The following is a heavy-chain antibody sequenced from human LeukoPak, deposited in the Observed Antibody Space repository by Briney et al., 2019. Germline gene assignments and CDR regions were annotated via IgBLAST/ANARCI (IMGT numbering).Heavy chain of an antibody. Sequence: SETLSLTCHVSGGSIRWYYWGWIRQPPGEGPEWDGYNYFSGNTNYNPSLKSRVTISVDTSKNQFSLKLSSVTAADTAVYYCARHSNGGDCSGSSCYVFDYWGQGTLVTVSS. D-gene: IGHD2-15*01. V-gene: IGHV4-59*08. CDR2: NYFSGNT. CDR3: ARHSNGGDCSGSSCYVFDY. CDR1: GGSIRWYY. J-gene: IGHJ4*02.